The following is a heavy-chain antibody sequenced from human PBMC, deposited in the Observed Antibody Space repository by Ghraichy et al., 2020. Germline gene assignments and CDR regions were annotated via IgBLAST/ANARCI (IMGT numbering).Heavy chain of an antibody. CDR1: GYTFTSYY. CDR3: ACLSGTYFDY. J-gene: IGHJ4*02. D-gene: IGHD1-26*01. CDR2: INPSDGSA. V-gene: IGHV1-46*01. Sequence: ASGKVSCKASGYTFTSYYMHWVRQAPGQGLEWVGIINPSDGSASYAQKFQGRVTMTRDTSTSTVYMELSSLRSEDTAVYYCACLSGTYFDYWGRGTLVTVFS.